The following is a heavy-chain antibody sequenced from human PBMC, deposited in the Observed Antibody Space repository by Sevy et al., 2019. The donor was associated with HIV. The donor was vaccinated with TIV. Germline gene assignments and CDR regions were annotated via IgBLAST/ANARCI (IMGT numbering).Heavy chain of an antibody. V-gene: IGHV3-53*01. CDR3: ARGYCGGGSCTAFDP. CDR1: GFSISNNY. D-gene: IGHD2-15*01. Sequence: GGSLRLSCAASGFSISNNYTAWVRQPPGKGLEWVSVMYSGGSPYDADSVKGRFALSRDMSKNTVYLQMNSLRAEDTAVYYCARGYCGGGSCTAFDPWGQGTLVTVSS. J-gene: IGHJ5*02. CDR2: MYSGGSP.